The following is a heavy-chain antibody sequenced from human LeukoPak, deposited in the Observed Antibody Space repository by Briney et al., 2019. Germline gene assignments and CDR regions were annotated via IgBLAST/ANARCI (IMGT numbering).Heavy chain of an antibody. V-gene: IGHV4-34*01. CDR3: ARDRYGGNSHFDY. D-gene: IGHD4-23*01. CDR2: INDSGGT. CDR1: GGSFNAYY. Sequence: SETLSLTCVVYGGSFNAYYWSWIRQPPGKGLEWIGEINDSGGTNYNPSLKSRVTISVDTSKNQFSLKLSSVTAADTAVYYCARDRYGGNSHFDYWGQGTLVTVSS. J-gene: IGHJ4*02.